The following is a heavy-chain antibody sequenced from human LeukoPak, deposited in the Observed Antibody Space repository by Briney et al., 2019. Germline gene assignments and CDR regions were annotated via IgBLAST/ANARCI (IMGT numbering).Heavy chain of an antibody. V-gene: IGHV3-23*01. Sequence: PGGSLRLSCVASGFTFSSYAMSWVRQAPGKGLEWVSVVSGGGHNTYYADSVKGRFTMSRDNSKRTVYLQMNSLRAEDTAVYYCAKTRWFGEFLDAFDIWGQGTMVTVSS. CDR3: AKTRWFGEFLDAFDI. CDR1: GFTFSSYA. D-gene: IGHD3-10*01. J-gene: IGHJ3*02. CDR2: VSGGGHNT.